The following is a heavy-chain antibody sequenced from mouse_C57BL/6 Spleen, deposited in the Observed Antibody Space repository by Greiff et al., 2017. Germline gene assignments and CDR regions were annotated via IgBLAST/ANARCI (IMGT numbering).Heavy chain of an antibody. D-gene: IGHD1-1*01. CDR3: ARNYYGSSPYARDY. V-gene: IGHV1-69*01. Sequence: QVQLQQPGAELVMPGASVKLSCKASGYTFTSYWMHWVKQRPGQGLEWIGEIDPSDSYTNYNQKFKGKSTLTVDKSSSTAYMQLSSLTSEDSAVYYCARNYYGSSPYARDYWGQGTSVTVSS. CDR1: GYTFTSYW. CDR2: IDPSDSYT. J-gene: IGHJ4*01.